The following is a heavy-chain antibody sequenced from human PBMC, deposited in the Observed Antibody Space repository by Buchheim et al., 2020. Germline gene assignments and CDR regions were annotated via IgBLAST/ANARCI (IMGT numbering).Heavy chain of an antibody. CDR3: ARDPVGTTRGGIYYYYSGMDV. J-gene: IGHJ6*02. CDR2: IFYSGST. Sequence: QVQLQESGPGLVKPSKTLSLTCSVSGGSISSGDYYWNWIRQHPGKGLEWIGYIFYSGSTIYSTFYAPSLKSRVTISVDTSKNQVSLKLSSVTAADTAVYYCARDPVGTTRGGIYYYYSGMDVWGQGTT. V-gene: IGHV4-31*03. D-gene: IGHD1-26*01. CDR1: GGSISSGDYY.